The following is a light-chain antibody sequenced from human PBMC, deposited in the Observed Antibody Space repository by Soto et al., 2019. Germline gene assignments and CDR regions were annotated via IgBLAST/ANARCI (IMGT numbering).Light chain of an antibody. Sequence: QSVLTQPPSASGSPGQSVASSCTGTSSDIGGYDSVSWYQQYPGEVPRLLISDVSERPSGVPDRFSGSKSGNTASLTISGLQAEDEADYYCASYAGTSKVFGTGTKLTVL. CDR1: SSDIGGYDS. CDR2: DVS. V-gene: IGLV2-8*01. CDR3: ASYAGTSKV. J-gene: IGLJ1*01.